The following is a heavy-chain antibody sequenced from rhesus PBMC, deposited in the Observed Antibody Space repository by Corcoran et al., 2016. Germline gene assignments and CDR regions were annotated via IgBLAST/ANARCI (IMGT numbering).Heavy chain of an antibody. CDR2: IYWDDDK. J-gene: IGHJ4*01. D-gene: IGHD3-9*01. V-gene: IGHV2S1*01. CDR1: GFSLSPRGMG. CDR3: ARVLYYEDDYGYPYDY. Sequence: QVTLKASGPALVKPTQTLTLPCTFSGFSLSPRGMGVGWIRQPPGRALEWLASIYWDDDKYYSTSLKSRLTISKDTSKNQVVLTMTNMDPGDTATYYCARVLYYEDDYGYPYDYWGQGVLVTVSS.